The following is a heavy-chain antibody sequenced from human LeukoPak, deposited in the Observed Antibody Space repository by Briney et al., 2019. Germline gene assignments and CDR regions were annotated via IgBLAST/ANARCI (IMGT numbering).Heavy chain of an antibody. CDR1: GGSMNNHY. CDR2: IDYRGST. V-gene: IGHV4-59*11. Sequence: SETLSLTCTVSGGSMNNHYWSWIRQPPGKGMEYIGSIDYRGSTKYNPSLKSRATISVDTSKNQFSLKLSSVTAADTAVYYCARAGSYGYMGYWGQGTLVTVSS. J-gene: IGHJ4*02. CDR3: ARAGSYGYMGY. D-gene: IGHD5-18*01.